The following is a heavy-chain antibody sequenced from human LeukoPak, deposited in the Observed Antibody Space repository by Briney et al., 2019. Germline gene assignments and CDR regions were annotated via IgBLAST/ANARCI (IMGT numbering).Heavy chain of an antibody. CDR2: IYYSGST. D-gene: IGHD5-12*01. CDR1: GGSISSSSYY. V-gene: IGHV4-39*01. J-gene: IGHJ4*02. CDR3: ARGIVATVFDY. Sequence: SETLSLTCTVSGGSISSSSYYWGWIRQPPGKGLEWIGSIYYSGSTYYNPSLKSRVTISVDASKNQFSLKLSSVTAANTAVYYCARGIVATVFDYWGQGTLVTVSS.